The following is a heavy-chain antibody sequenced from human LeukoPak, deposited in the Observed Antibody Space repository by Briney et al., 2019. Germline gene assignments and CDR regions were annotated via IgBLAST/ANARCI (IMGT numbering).Heavy chain of an antibody. CDR3: ARWNYDSSGYSIDAFDI. CDR1: GGSISSYY. D-gene: IGHD3-22*01. CDR2: IYYSGST. J-gene: IGHJ3*02. V-gene: IGHV4-59*08. Sequence: SETLSLTCTVSGGSISSYYWSWIRQPPVKGLEWIGYIYYSGSTNYNPSLKSRVTISVDTSKNQFSLKLSSVTAADTAVYYCARWNYDSSGYSIDAFDIWGQGTMVTVSS.